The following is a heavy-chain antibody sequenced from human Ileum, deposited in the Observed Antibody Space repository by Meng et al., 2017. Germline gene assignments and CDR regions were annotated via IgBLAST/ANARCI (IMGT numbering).Heavy chain of an antibody. CDR3: VRGVFDS. CDR1: GFAFHYFG. CDR2: INGGGGLT. Sequence: EVQVLESGGGLARPGGSLRLSCAASGFAFHYFGMSWVRQAPGKGLEWVALINGGGGLTHYADSVKGRFTISRDNSKNTLHLQMNSLRPDDTATYYCVRGVFDSWGQGTLVTVSS. V-gene: IGHV3-23*01. J-gene: IGHJ5*01.